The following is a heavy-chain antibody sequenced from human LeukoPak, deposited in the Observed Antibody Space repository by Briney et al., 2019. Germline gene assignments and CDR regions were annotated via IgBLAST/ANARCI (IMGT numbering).Heavy chain of an antibody. V-gene: IGHV4-59*04. Sequence: SETLSLTCTVSGGSISSYYWSWIRQPPGKGLEWIGYIYYSGSTYYNPSLKSRVTISVDTSKNQFSLKLSSVTAADTAVYYCARHRGAGAIDYWGQGTLVTVSS. J-gene: IGHJ4*02. D-gene: IGHD1-26*01. CDR1: GGSISSYY. CDR3: ARHRGAGAIDY. CDR2: IYYSGST.